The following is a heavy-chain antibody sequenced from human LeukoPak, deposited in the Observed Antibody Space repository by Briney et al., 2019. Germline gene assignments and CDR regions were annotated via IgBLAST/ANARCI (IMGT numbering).Heavy chain of an antibody. CDR2: IGSGSSFI. V-gene: IGHV3-21*04. Sequence: GGSLRLSCAASGFTFSIYSMNWVRQAPGQGLEWVSSIGSGSSFIYYADSVKGRFTISRDDAKNSLFLQMNSLRAEDTAVYSCAKEGVIAVAAFDYWGQGTLVTVSS. CDR1: GFTFSIYS. J-gene: IGHJ4*02. CDR3: AKEGVIAVAAFDY. D-gene: IGHD6-19*01.